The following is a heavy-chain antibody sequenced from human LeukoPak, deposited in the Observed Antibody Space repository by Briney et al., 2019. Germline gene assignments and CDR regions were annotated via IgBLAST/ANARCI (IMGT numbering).Heavy chain of an antibody. CDR2: IKSKTDGGTT. Sequence: GGSLRLSCAASGFTFSNAWMSWVRQAPGKGLEWVGRIKSKTDGGTTDYAAPVKGRFTISRDGSKNTLYLQMNSLKTEDTAVYYCTTDQFGSSFGYWGQGTLVTVSS. V-gene: IGHV3-15*01. CDR1: GFTFSNAW. CDR3: TTDQFGSSFGY. J-gene: IGHJ4*02. D-gene: IGHD1-26*01.